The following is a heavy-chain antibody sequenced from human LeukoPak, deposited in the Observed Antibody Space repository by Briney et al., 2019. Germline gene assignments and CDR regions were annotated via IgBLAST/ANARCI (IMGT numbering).Heavy chain of an antibody. CDR3: ARPYRRYCSGGSCPFDY. J-gene: IGHJ4*02. D-gene: IGHD2-15*01. CDR1: GGSFSGYY. CDR2: INHSGST. Sequence: SETLSLTCAVYGGSFSGYYWSWIRQPPGKGLEWIGEINHSGSTNYNPSLKSRVTISVDTSKNQFSLKLSSVTAADTAVYYCARPYRRYCSGGSCPFDYWGQGTLVTVSS. V-gene: IGHV4-34*01.